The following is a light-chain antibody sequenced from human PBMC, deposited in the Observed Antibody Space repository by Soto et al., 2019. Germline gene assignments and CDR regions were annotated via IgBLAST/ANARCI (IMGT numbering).Light chain of an antibody. Sequence: QYALTQPRSVSGSPGQSVAISCTGTSSDVGGYNYVSWYQHHPGKAPKLIIYDVSNRPSGVPDRFSGSKSGTTASLTISGXXXXXEAEYYCCSYAGSYTWVFGTGTKLTVL. J-gene: IGLJ1*01. CDR2: DVS. CDR1: SSDVGGYNY. CDR3: CSYAGSYTWV. V-gene: IGLV2-11*01.